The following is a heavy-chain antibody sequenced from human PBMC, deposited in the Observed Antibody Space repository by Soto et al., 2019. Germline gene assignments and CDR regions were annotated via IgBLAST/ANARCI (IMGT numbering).Heavy chain of an antibody. J-gene: IGHJ3*02. Sequence: PAGSLRLSCAASGFTFSAPAMHWVLQASRKGLERVGRIRSKANSDAIAYAASVKGRFTISRDDSKNTAYLQMNSLKTEDTAVYYCVRYCSGGSCPDAFDIWGQGTMVTVS. CDR1: GFTFSAPA. CDR2: IRSKANSDAI. CDR3: VRYCSGGSCPDAFDI. D-gene: IGHD2-15*01. V-gene: IGHV3-73*01.